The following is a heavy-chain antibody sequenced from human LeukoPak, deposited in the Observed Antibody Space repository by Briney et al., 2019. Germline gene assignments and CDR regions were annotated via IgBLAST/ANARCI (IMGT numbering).Heavy chain of an antibody. Sequence: SETLSLTCTVSGGSISSYYWSWIRQPPGKGLEWIGYIYSSGSTNYNPSLKSRVTISVDTSKNQFSLKLSSVTAADTAVYYCARGLEWLLYGFDPWGQGTLVTVSS. CDR1: GGSISSYY. CDR3: ARGLEWLLYGFDP. J-gene: IGHJ5*02. CDR2: IYSSGST. D-gene: IGHD3-3*01. V-gene: IGHV4-59*08.